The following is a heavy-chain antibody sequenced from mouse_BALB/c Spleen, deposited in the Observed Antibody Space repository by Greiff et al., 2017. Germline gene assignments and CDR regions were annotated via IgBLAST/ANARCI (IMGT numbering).Heavy chain of an antibody. CDR1: GYTFTSYV. V-gene: IGHV1-14*01. D-gene: IGHD2-3*01. Sequence: EVQLQQSGPELVKPGASVKMSCKASGYTFTSYVMHWVKQKPGQGLEWIGYINPYNDGTKYNEKFKGKATLTSDKSSSTAYMELSSLTSEDSAVYYCARSNDGYFPYAMDYWGQGTSVTVSS. CDR3: ARSNDGYFPYAMDY. CDR2: INPYNDGT. J-gene: IGHJ4*01.